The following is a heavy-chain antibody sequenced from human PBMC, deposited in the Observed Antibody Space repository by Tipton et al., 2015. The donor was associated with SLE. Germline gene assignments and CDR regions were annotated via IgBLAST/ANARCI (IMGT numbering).Heavy chain of an antibody. V-gene: IGHV4-61*08. Sequence: TLSLTCAVSGGSISSGGHYWSWIRQPPGKGLEWIGYIYYSGSTNYNPSLKSRVTISVDTSKNQFSLKLSSVTAADTAVYYCAREGGKQWLVHDYWGQGTLVTVSS. CDR3: AREGGKQWLVHDY. CDR2: IYYSGST. J-gene: IGHJ4*02. CDR1: GGSISSGGHY. D-gene: IGHD6-19*01.